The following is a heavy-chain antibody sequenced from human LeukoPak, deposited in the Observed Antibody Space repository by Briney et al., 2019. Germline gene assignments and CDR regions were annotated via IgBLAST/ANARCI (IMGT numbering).Heavy chain of an antibody. Sequence: PGGSLRLSCAASGFTFSSYAMHWVRQAPGKGLEWVAVISYDGSNKYYADSVKGRFTISRDNSKNTLYLQMNSLRAEDTAVYYCAKDSGGDSSGWYGPEPGWFDPWGQGTLVTVSS. V-gene: IGHV3-30-3*01. CDR1: GFTFSSYA. D-gene: IGHD6-19*01. CDR3: AKDSGGDSSGWYGPEPGWFDP. J-gene: IGHJ5*02. CDR2: ISYDGSNK.